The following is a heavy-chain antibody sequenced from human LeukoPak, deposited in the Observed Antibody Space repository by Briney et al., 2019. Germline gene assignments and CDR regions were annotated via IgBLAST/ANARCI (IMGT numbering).Heavy chain of an antibody. CDR3: ARGRPDWLNDY. Sequence: GGSLRLSCTASGFTFSTYSLNWVRQAPGKGLEWISYISSSNTRTYYADSVKGRFTISRDSAKNSLYLQMNSLRAEDTAVYYCARGRPDWLNDYWGQGTLVTVSS. V-gene: IGHV3-48*01. CDR1: GFTFSTYS. J-gene: IGHJ4*02. CDR2: ISSSNTRT. D-gene: IGHD3-9*01.